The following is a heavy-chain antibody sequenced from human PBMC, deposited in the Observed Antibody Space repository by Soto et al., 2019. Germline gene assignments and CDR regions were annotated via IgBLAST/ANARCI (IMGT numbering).Heavy chain of an antibody. J-gene: IGHJ3*01. D-gene: IGHD1-7*01. V-gene: IGHV1-46*01. CDR3: ARPLIGNTIDL. Sequence: ASVKVSCKASGYTFFKYFIHWVRQAPGQGLEWIGIINPSRGSATYGPIFQGRVSLTTDMPTSTVYMELSSLRSEDTAIYYCARPLIGNTIDLWGQGTSVT. CDR1: GYTFFKYF. CDR2: INPSRGSA.